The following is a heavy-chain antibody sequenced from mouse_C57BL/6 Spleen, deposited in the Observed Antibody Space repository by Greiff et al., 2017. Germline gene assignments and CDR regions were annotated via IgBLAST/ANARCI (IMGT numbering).Heavy chain of an antibody. D-gene: IGHD2-1*01. J-gene: IGHJ4*01. V-gene: IGHV1-59*01. Sequence: VKLQQPGAELVRPGTSVKLSCKASGYTFTSYWMHWVKQRPGQGLEWIGVIDPSDSYTNYNQKFKGKATLTVDTSSSTAYMQLSSLTSEDSAVYYCARWELRDYYAMDYWGQGTSVTVSS. CDR2: IDPSDSYT. CDR1: GYTFTSYW. CDR3: ARWELRDYYAMDY.